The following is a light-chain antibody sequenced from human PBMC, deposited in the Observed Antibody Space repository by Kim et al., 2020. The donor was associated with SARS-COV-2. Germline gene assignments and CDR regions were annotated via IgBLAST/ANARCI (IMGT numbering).Light chain of an antibody. V-gene: IGLV2-23*02. CDR1: SSEVGSYNL. Sequence: GQSITISCTGTSSEVGSYNLVSWFQQHPGKAPKLMIYEVSERPSGVSNRFSGSKSGNTASLTISGLQAEDEADYYCCSYAGGSSYVFGTGTKVTVL. CDR3: CSYAGGSSYV. J-gene: IGLJ1*01. CDR2: EVS.